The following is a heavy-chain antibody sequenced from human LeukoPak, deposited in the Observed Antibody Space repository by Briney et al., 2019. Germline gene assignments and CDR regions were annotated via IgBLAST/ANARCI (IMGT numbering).Heavy chain of an antibody. CDR3: ARSGPFLEWLLYDWIDP. Sequence: SETLSLTCTVSGGSISNYYWSWIRQPPGKGLEWIGYIYYSGSTNYNPSLKSRVTISVDTSKNQFSLKLSSVTAADTAVYYCARSGPFLEWLLYDWIDPWGQGTLVTVSS. D-gene: IGHD3-3*01. V-gene: IGHV4-59*01. J-gene: IGHJ5*02. CDR1: GGSISNYY. CDR2: IYYSGST.